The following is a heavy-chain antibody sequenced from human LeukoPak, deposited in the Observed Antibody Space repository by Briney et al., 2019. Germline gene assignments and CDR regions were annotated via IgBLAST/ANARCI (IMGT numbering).Heavy chain of an antibody. CDR2: IYCSGST. D-gene: IGHD3-10*01. Sequence: SETLSLTCTVSGGSISSYYWSWIRQPPGKGLEWIGYIYCSGSTNYNPSLKSRVTISVDTSKNQSSLKLSSVTAADTAVYYCARVSRRFGFDYWGQGTLVTVSS. J-gene: IGHJ4*02. V-gene: IGHV4-59*01. CDR3: ARVSRRFGFDY. CDR1: GGSISSYY.